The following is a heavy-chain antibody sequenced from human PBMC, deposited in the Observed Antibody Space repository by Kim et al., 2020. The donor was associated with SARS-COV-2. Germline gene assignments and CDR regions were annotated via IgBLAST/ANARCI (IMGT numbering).Heavy chain of an antibody. Sequence: GGSLRLSCAASGFTFGDYDMPWVRQAPGKGLEWVSGISRDSGCTNYADSVKGRFTISRDNAKNTLYLQMNSLRAEDTAVYYCVSGSSWNEGSGYGIDMWG. CDR2: ISRDSGCT. D-gene: IGHD5-12*01. V-gene: IGHV3-9*01. CDR1: GFTFGDYD. CDR3: VSGSSWNEGSGYGIDM. J-gene: IGHJ3*02.